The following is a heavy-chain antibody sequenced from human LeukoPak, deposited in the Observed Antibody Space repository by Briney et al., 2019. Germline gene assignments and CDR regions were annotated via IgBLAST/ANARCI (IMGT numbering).Heavy chain of an antibody. CDR1: GGSISSYY. V-gene: IGHV4-59*01. J-gene: IGHJ4*02. CDR2: IYYSGST. Sequence: SETLSLTCTVSGGSISSYYWSWIRQPPGKGLEWIGYIYYSGSTNYNPSLRSRGTISVDTSKNQFSLKLSSVTAADTAVYYCAREVGAKPFFFDYWGQGTLVTVSS. D-gene: IGHD1-26*01. CDR3: AREVGAKPFFFDY.